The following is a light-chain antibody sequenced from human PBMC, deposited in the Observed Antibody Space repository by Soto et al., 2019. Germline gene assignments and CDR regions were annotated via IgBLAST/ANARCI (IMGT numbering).Light chain of an antibody. CDR1: QSLCNNY. Sequence: DIVLTQSPAPLSLSPGERATLSCRASQSLCNNYLAWYQEKPGQSPRLLFYGASTRAAGIPDRFSGSGSGTDFTLTITRLEPADFAVYYCQNYCGSLPWTFGPGTKVEV. CDR3: QNYCGSLPWT. CDR2: GAS. J-gene: IGKJ1*01. V-gene: IGKV3-20*01.